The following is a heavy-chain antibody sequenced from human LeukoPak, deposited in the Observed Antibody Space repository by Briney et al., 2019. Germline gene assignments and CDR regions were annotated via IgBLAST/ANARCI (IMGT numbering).Heavy chain of an antibody. V-gene: IGHV3-30*04. J-gene: IGHJ6*03. CDR2: ISYDGSNK. D-gene: IGHD3-16*02. CDR3: ARDPNDYVWGSYRYYYYMDV. CDR1: GFTFSSYA. Sequence: PGRSLRLSCAASGFTFSSYAMHWVRQAPGKGLEWVAVISYDGSNKYYADSVKGRFTISRDNSKNTLYLQMNSLRAKDTAVYYCARDPNDYVWGSYRYYYYMDVWGKGTTVTISS.